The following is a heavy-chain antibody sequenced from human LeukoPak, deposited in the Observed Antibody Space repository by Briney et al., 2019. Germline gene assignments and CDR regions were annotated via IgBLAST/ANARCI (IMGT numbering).Heavy chain of an antibody. Sequence: GGSLRLSCAASGFTFSSYSMNWVRQAPGKGLEWVSSISSSSSYIYYADSVKGRFTISRDNAKNSLYLQMNSLRAEDTAVYYCARDHSGGHIVVVPAAPVYYYYYMDVWGKGTTVTVSS. CDR1: GFTFSSYS. CDR2: ISSSSSYI. J-gene: IGHJ6*03. CDR3: ARDHSGGHIVVVPAAPVYYYYYMDV. V-gene: IGHV3-21*01. D-gene: IGHD2-2*01.